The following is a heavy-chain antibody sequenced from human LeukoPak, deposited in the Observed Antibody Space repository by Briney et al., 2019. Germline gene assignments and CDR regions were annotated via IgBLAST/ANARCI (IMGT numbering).Heavy chain of an antibody. J-gene: IGHJ4*02. CDR1: GFNFSNYW. V-gene: IGHV3-74*01. CDR3: AKGGATVIDY. CDR2: INSDGSST. D-gene: IGHD4-17*01. Sequence: GGSLRLSCAASGFNFSNYWTHWVRQAPGKGLVWVSRINSDGSSTTSADSVKGRFTISRDNAKNTLYLQMNSLRAEDTAVYYCAKGGATVIDYWGQGTLVTVSS.